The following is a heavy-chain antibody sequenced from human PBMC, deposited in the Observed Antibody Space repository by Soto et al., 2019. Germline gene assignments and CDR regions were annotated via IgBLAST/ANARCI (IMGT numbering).Heavy chain of an antibody. Sequence: QVQLVQSGAEVRKPGSSVKVSCQASGGTFSRHAISWLRQAPGQGLEWMGGIIPIFGTANHAQKFQGRVTIIADESTSTVYMELSSLRSEDTAMYYCARGWGYDSNDYYYAYWGQGTLVIVSS. CDR3: ARGWGYDSNDYYYAY. CDR2: IIPIFGTA. J-gene: IGHJ4*02. CDR1: GGTFSRHA. V-gene: IGHV1-69*01. D-gene: IGHD3-22*01.